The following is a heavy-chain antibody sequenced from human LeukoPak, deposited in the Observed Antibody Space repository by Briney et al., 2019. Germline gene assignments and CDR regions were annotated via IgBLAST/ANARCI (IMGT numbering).Heavy chain of an antibody. D-gene: IGHD3-9*01. V-gene: IGHV3-30*03. J-gene: IGHJ4*02. Sequence: GGSLRLSCAASGFTFSSYSMNWVRQAPGKGLEWVAVISYDGSNKYYADSVKGRFTISRDNAKNSLYLQMNSLRAEDTAVYYCARDNDWGDYFDYWGQGTLVTVSS. CDR2: ISYDGSNK. CDR3: ARDNDWGDYFDY. CDR1: GFTFSSYS.